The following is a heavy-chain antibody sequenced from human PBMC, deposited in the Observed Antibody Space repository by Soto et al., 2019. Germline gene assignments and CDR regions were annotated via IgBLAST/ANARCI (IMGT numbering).Heavy chain of an antibody. Sequence: GGSLRLSCAASGFTFSSYSMNWVRQAPGKGLEWVSSISSSSSYIYYADSVKGRFAIPRDNAKNSLYLQMSSLRAEDTAVYYCARDLGYYDSSGRRSAFDIWGQGTMVTVSS. D-gene: IGHD3-22*01. CDR1: GFTFSSYS. CDR3: ARDLGYYDSSGRRSAFDI. V-gene: IGHV3-21*01. CDR2: ISSSSSYI. J-gene: IGHJ3*02.